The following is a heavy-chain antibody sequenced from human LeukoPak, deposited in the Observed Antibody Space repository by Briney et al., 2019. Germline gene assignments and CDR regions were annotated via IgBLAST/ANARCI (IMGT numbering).Heavy chain of an antibody. CDR1: GGSISSYY. CDR2: IYYSGST. D-gene: IGHD3-10*01. Sequence: SETLSLTCTVSGGSISSYYWSWIRQPPGKGLEWIGYIYYSGSTNYNPSLKSRVTISVDTSKNQFSLKLSSVTAADTAVYYCARDGGFGDLGWFDPWGQGTLVTVSS. V-gene: IGHV4-59*01. CDR3: ARDGGFGDLGWFDP. J-gene: IGHJ5*02.